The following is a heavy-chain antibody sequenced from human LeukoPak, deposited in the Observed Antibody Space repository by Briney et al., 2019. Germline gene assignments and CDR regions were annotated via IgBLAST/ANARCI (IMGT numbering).Heavy chain of an antibody. J-gene: IGHJ4*02. V-gene: IGHV4-34*01. CDR3: AKRYSYNLGSFRFDF. D-gene: IGHD3-16*02. Sequence: PSETLSLTCAVSGGPFSGYFWSWIRQSSGKGLEWIGEIHNSRTNNYNPSLNSRVTISEDTSKNQFYLNLSSVTAADTAVYYCAKRYSYNLGSFRFDFWGQGTLVTVSS. CDR2: IHNSRTN. CDR1: GGPFSGYF.